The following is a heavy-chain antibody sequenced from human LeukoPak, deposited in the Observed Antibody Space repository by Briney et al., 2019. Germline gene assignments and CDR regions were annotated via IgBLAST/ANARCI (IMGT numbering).Heavy chain of an antibody. CDR2: IRKKGYGETT. CDR3: SGGLHDYGDSNYYFDQ. V-gene: IGHV3-49*03. J-gene: IGHJ4*02. Sequence: GGSLRLSCTASGFTFGDDGWSWFRQAPGKGLEWICFIRKKGYGETTDYAASVRGRFTISRDDAKSIAYLQMNSLKTEDTALYYCSGGLHDYGDSNYYFDQWGRGTLVTVSS. D-gene: IGHD4-17*01. CDR1: GFTFGDDG.